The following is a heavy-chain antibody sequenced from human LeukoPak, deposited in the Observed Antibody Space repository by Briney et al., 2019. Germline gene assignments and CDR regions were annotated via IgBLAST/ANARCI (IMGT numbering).Heavy chain of an antibody. J-gene: IGHJ6*02. Sequence: PGGSLRLSCAASGFTFTTYCMIWVPQAPGQGLEWVANIKQDGSAKSYVDSVKGRFTIARNNAKNSLYLQMNSLRAEDTAVYYFARAFGMDVWGQGTTVIVSS. V-gene: IGHV3-7*04. CDR2: IKQDGSAK. CDR1: GFTFTTYC. CDR3: ARAFGMDV.